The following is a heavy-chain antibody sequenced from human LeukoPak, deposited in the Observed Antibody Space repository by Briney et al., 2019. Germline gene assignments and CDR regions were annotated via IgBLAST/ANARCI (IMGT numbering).Heavy chain of an antibody. D-gene: IGHD3-10*01. CDR1: GFTFSSYG. V-gene: IGHV3-30*02. CDR2: IRYDGSNK. CDR3: AKDVTYYYGSGSLTYYYMDV. J-gene: IGHJ6*03. Sequence: GGSLRLSCAASGFTFSSYGMHWVRQAPGKGLEWVAFIRYDGSNKYYADSVKGRFTISRDNSKNTLYLQMNSLRAEDTAVYYCAKDVTYYYGSGSLTYYYMDVWGKGTTVTISS.